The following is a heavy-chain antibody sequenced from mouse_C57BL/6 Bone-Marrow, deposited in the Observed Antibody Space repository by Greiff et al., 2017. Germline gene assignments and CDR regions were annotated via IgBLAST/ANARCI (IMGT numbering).Heavy chain of an antibody. D-gene: IGHD2-4*01. CDR3: ARSYDYDDYTMDY. CDR2: MHPNGGSP. CDR1: GYTFTNYW. J-gene: IGHJ4*01. V-gene: IGHV1-64*01. Sequence: QVQLQQPGAELVKPGASVKLSCKASGYTFTNYWMHWVKQRPGQGLEWIGMMHPNGGSPDYNEKFKSEATLSVDKSSRTAYMELRSLTSEDSAVYYWARSYDYDDYTMDYWGQGTSVTVSS.